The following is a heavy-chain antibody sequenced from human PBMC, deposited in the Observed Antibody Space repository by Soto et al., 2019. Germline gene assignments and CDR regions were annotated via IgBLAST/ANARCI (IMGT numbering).Heavy chain of an antibody. V-gene: IGHV4-39*01. CDR2: IYYSGST. CDR1: GGSISSSSYY. J-gene: IGHJ4*02. D-gene: IGHD6-13*01. CDR3: ARRQSSSWYGL. Sequence: QLQLQESGPGLVKPSETLSLTCTVSGGSISSSSYYWGWIRQPPGKGLEWIGSIYYSGSTYYNPSLKSRLTISVDPSKNQFSLKLSSVTAADTAVYYCARRQSSSWYGLWGQGTLVTVSS.